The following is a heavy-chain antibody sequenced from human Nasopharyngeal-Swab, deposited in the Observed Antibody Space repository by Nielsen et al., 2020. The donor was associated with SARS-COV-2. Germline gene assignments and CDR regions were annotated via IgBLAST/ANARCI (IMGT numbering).Heavy chain of an antibody. CDR2: ISSSSSYI. CDR3: ARDSSSWYDYCDY. V-gene: IGHV3-21*01. Sequence: GESLKISCAASGFTFSSYSMNWVRQAPGKGLEWVSSISSSSSYIYYADSVKGRFTISRDNAKNSLYLQMNSLRAEDTAVYYCARDSSSWYDYCDYWGQGTPVTVSS. D-gene: IGHD6-13*01. CDR1: GFTFSSYS. J-gene: IGHJ4*02.